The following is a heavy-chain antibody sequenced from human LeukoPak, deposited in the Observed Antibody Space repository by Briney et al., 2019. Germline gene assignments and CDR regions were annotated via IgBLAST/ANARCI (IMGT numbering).Heavy chain of an antibody. CDR3: ARGGVAKLLYYMDV. D-gene: IGHD5-12*01. CDR1: GGTFSSYA. CDR2: IIPIFGTA. J-gene: IGHJ6*03. V-gene: IGHV1-69*13. Sequence: GASVKVSCKASGGTFSSYAISWVRQAPGQGLEWMGGIIPIFGTANYAQKFQGRVTITADESTSTAYMELSSLRSEDTAVYYCARGGVAKLLYYMDVWGKGTTVTVSS.